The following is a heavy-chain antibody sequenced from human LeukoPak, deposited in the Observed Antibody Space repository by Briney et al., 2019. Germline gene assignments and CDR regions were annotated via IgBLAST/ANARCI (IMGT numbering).Heavy chain of an antibody. CDR3: ARVNTNTRHSCDY. V-gene: IGHV4-4*02. CDR1: GGSISSNNW. D-gene: IGHD2-2*01. J-gene: IGHJ4*02. CDR2: IYHSGSP. Sequence: SETLSLTCAVSGGSISSNNWWGWVRQPPGKGLEWIGEIYHSGSPNYNPSLKSRVTISVDKSRNHFSLNLSSVTAADTAVYYCARVNTNTRHSCDYWGQGALVTGSS.